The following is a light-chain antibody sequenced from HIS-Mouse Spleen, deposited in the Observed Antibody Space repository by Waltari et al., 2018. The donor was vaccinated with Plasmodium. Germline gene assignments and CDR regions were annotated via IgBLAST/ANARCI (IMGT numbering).Light chain of an antibody. J-gene: IGKJ2*01. Sequence: AIRMTQSPSSFSASTGDRVTITCRASQGISSYLALYQQKPGKAPKLLIYAASTLQSGVPSRFSGSGSGTDFTLTISCLQSEDFATYYSQQYYSYPYTFGQGTKLEIK. CDR2: AAS. V-gene: IGKV1-8*01. CDR3: QQYYSYPYT. CDR1: QGISSY.